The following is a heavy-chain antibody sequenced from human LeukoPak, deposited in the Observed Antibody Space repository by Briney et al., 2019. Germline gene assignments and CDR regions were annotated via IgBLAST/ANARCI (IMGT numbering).Heavy chain of an antibody. CDR3: ARLLAYCGGDCYSSVGTIDV. CDR2: IYYSGST. V-gene: IGHV4-39*01. Sequence: SETLSLTCTVSGGSISSSSYYWGWIRQPPGKGLEWIGSIYYSGSTYYNPSLKSRVTISVDTSKNQFSLKLSSVTAADTAVYYCARLLAYCGGDCYSSVGTIDVWGKGTTVTVSS. J-gene: IGHJ6*03. D-gene: IGHD2-21*01. CDR1: GGSISSSSYY.